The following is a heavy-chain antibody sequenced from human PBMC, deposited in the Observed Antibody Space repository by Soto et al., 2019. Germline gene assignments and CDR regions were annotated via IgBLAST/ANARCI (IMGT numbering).Heavy chain of an antibody. CDR3: AKDMDGYVSDDS. CDR1: GFTFSSYA. J-gene: IGHJ4*02. CDR2: ISGSGGGT. V-gene: IGHV3-23*01. D-gene: IGHD5-12*01. Sequence: HPGGSLRLSCAASGFTFSSYAMSWVRQAPGKGLEWVSAISGSGGGTYYADSVKGRFTISRDNSKNTLYLQMNSLRAEDTAVYYCAKDMDGYVSDDSWGQGTLVNVSS.